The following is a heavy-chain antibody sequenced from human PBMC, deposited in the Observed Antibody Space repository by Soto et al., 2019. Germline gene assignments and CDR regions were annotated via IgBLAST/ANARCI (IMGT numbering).Heavy chain of an antibody. CDR2: IIPIFGTA. V-gene: IGHV1-69*13. D-gene: IGHD5-18*01. J-gene: IGHJ6*02. CDR3: ASSVVDTAMAPYYYYYGMDV. CDR1: GGTFSSYA. Sequence: SVKVSCKASGGTFSSYAISWVRQAPGQGLEWMGGIIPIFGTANYAQKFQGRVTITADESTSTAYMELSSLRSEDTAVYYCASSVVDTAMAPYYYYYGMDVWRQVPTVTVSS.